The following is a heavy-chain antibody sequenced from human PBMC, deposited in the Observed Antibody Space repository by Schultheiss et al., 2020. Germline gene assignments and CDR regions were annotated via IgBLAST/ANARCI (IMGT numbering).Heavy chain of an antibody. V-gene: IGHV3-30*18. CDR1: GFTFSSYS. D-gene: IGHD6-19*01. J-gene: IGHJ6*02. Sequence: GGSLRLSCAASGFTFSSYSMNWVRQAPGKGLEWVAVISYDGSNKYYADSVKGRFTISRDNAKNTLYLQMNSLRAEDTAVYYCAKGMWEQWLDPYGMDVWGQGTTVTVSS. CDR3: AKGMWEQWLDPYGMDV. CDR2: ISYDGSNK.